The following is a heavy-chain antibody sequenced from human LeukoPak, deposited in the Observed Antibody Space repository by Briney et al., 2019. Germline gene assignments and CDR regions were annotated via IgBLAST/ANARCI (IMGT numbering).Heavy chain of an antibody. D-gene: IGHD1-1*01. J-gene: IGHJ4*02. V-gene: IGHV1-46*01. Sequence: ASVKVSCKASGYTLTDYYIHLVRQAPGQGLEWMGIINPSNGDTNYAQRFQGRVTMTRDTSTSTVYMELSSLDSEDTAVYYCARESDVGKDFDCWGQGTLVTVSS. CDR2: INPSNGDT. CDR1: GYTLTDYY. CDR3: ARESDVGKDFDC.